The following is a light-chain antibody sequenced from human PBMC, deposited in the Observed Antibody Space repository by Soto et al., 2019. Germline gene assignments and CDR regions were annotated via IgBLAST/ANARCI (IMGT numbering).Light chain of an antibody. CDR2: EVT. Sequence: QSALTQAACVSGSPGQSITISCTGTISDVGAYNFVSWYQHHPGRAPKLIIYEVTIRPSGVSNRFSGSKSGNTASLTISGLQAEDEADYYCRSYTTSAPYVFGSGTKATVL. V-gene: IGLV2-14*01. J-gene: IGLJ1*01. CDR3: RSYTTSAPYV. CDR1: ISDVGAYNF.